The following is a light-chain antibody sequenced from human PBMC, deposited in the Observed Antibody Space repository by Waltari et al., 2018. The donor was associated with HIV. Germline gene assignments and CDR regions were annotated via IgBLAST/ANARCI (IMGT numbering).Light chain of an antibody. CDR1: QSVSSNY. CDR2: GAS. V-gene: IGKV3-20*01. CDR3: QRYGTSPWT. J-gene: IGKJ1*01. Sequence: EIVLTQSPGTLSLSPGDRATLSCSASQSVSSNYLAWYQQRPGQAPRLLIYGASSRSTSIPDRFSVSGSGTDFTLTISRLEPEDCAVYYCQRYGTSPWTFGQGTKVEV.